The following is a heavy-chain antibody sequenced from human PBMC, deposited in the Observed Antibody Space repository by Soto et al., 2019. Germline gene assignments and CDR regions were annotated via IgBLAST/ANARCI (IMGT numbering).Heavy chain of an antibody. CDR3: ARHGYDILQSLNWFAP. CDR2: VYYNGNT. V-gene: IGHV4-39*01. CDR1: GVSTSSGSYY. J-gene: IGHJ5*02. Sequence: PSETLSLTCTVSGVSTSSGSYYWGWIRQPPGKGLEWIGSVYYNGNTYYNLSLKSRVTISVDTSNNQFSLRLISVTAADTAVYYCARHGYDILQSLNWFAPWGQGILVTVSS. D-gene: IGHD3-9*01.